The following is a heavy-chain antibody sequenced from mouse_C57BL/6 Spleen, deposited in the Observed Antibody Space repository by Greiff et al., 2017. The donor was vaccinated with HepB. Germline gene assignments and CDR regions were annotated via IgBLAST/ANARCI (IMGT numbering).Heavy chain of an antibody. CDR1: GYAFSSYW. D-gene: IGHD3-2*02. Sequence: VQLVESGAELVKPGASVKISCKASGYAFSSYWMNWVKQRPGKGLEWIGQIYPGDGDTNYNGKFKGKATLTADKSSSTAYMQLSSLTSEDSAVYFCARQLRLGYAMDYWGQGTSVTVSS. J-gene: IGHJ4*01. V-gene: IGHV1-80*01. CDR2: IYPGDGDT. CDR3: ARQLRLGYAMDY.